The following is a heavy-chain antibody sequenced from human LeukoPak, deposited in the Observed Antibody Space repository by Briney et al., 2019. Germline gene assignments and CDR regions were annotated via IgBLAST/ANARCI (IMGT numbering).Heavy chain of an antibody. D-gene: IGHD3-22*01. CDR1: GFTFSSYW. CDR2: INSDGSST. CDR3: ARYYYDSSGHYDAFDI. Sequence: GGSLRLSCAASGFTFSSYWMHWVRQAPGKGLVWVSRINSDGSSTSYADSVKGRFTISRDNAKNTLYLQMNSLRAEDTAVYYCARYYYDSSGHYDAFDIWGQGTMVTVSS. V-gene: IGHV3-74*01. J-gene: IGHJ3*02.